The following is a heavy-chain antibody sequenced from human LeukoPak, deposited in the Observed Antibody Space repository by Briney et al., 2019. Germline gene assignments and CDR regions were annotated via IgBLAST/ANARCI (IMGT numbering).Heavy chain of an antibody. CDR2: INPNSGGT. J-gene: IGHJ5*02. Sequence: ASVKVSCKASGYTFTGYYMHWVRQAPGQGLEWMGWINPNSGGTNYAQKFQGRVTMTRDPSISTAYMELSRLRSDDTAVYYCARVNRELARRQYGFDPWGQGTLVTVSS. CDR1: GYTFTGYY. CDR3: ARVNRELARRQYGFDP. D-gene: IGHD1-14*01. V-gene: IGHV1-2*02.